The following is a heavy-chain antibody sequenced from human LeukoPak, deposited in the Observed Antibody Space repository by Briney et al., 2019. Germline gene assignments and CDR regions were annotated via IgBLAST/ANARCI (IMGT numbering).Heavy chain of an antibody. D-gene: IGHD1-26*01. J-gene: IGHJ4*02. CDR3: ASLDRGSYYSFDY. CDR2: ISSSSSTI. CDR1: GFTFSSYS. V-gene: IGHV3-48*04. Sequence: GGSLRLSCAASGFTFSSYSMNWVRQAPGKGLEWLSYISSSSSTIYYADSVKGRFTISRDNAKNSLYLQMNSLRAEDTAVYYCASLDRGSYYSFDYWGQGTLVTVSS.